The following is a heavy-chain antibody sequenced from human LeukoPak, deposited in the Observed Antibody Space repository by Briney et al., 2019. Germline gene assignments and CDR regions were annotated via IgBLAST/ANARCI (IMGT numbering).Heavy chain of an antibody. Sequence: ASVKVSCKVSGYTLTELSMHWVRQAPGKGLEWMGGFDPEDGETIYAQKFQGRVTMTEDTSTDTAYMELSSLRSEDTAVYYCATDLHGMAVAAQFDYWGQGTLVTVSS. D-gene: IGHD6-19*01. J-gene: IGHJ4*02. V-gene: IGHV1-24*01. CDR1: GYTLTELS. CDR2: FDPEDGET. CDR3: ATDLHGMAVAAQFDY.